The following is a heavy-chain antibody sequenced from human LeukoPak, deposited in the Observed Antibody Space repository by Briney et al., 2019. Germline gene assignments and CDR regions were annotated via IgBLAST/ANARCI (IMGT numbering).Heavy chain of an antibody. Sequence: GRSLRLSRAASGFTFSSYGMHWVRQAPGKGLGWVAFIRYDGSNKYYADSVKGRFTISRDNARNSLDLQMNSLRAEDTAVYYCARTPLGGKSESESGRDFDIWGQGTMVTVSS. D-gene: IGHD1-26*01. V-gene: IGHV3-30*02. CDR1: GFTFSSYG. CDR2: IRYDGSNK. CDR3: ARTPLGGKSESESGRDFDI. J-gene: IGHJ3*02.